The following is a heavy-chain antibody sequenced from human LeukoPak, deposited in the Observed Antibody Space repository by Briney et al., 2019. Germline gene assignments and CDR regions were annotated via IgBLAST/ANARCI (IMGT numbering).Heavy chain of an antibody. J-gene: IGHJ4*02. V-gene: IGHV3-23*01. CDR1: GFTFSSYA. CDR3: AKGNDILTGSPFDY. CDR2: ISGSGGST. D-gene: IGHD3-9*01. Sequence: TGGSLRLSCAASGFTFSSYAMSWVRQAPGKGLEWVSAISGSGGSTYYADSVKGRFTISRDNSKNTLYLQMNSLRAEDTAVYYCAKGNDILTGSPFDYWGQGTLVTVSS.